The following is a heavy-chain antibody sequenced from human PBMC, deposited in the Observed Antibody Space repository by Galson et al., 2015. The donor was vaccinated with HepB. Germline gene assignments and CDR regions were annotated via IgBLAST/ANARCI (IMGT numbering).Heavy chain of an antibody. CDR1: W. V-gene: IGHV5-51*01. CDR2: IYPGDSDT. Sequence: WWSWVRQMPGKGLEWMGIIYPGDSDTRYSPSFQGQVTISADKSISTAYLQWSSLKAPDTAMYYCAVASYYYDSSGYLNYYYGMDVWGQGTTVTVSS. CDR3: AVASYYYDSSGYLNYYYGMDV. J-gene: IGHJ6*02. D-gene: IGHD3-22*01.